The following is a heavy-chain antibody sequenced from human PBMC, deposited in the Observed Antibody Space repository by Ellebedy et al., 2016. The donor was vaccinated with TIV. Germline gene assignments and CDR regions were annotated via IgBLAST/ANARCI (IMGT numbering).Heavy chain of an antibody. CDR1: GGTFSGYY. D-gene: IGHD2-2*01. CDR3: TRGVRSTTCYNCGAYFQH. J-gene: IGHJ1*01. CDR2: INHSGST. V-gene: IGHV4-34*01. Sequence: SETLSLXCAVYGGTFSGYYWSWIRQPPGKGLEWIGEINHSGSTNCNPSLKSRVTISVDTSKNQFSLKLSSVSAADTAVYYCTRGVRSTTCYNCGAYFQHWGQGTLVTVSS.